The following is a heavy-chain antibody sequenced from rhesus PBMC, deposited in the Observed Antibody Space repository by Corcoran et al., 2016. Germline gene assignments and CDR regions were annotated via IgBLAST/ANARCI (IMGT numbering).Heavy chain of an antibody. D-gene: IGHD3-28*01. J-gene: IGHJ4*01. Sequence: QVQLQESGPGVVKPSETLSLTCAVSGGSISGYYLWSWIRQPPGKGLEWIGYIYGGSGSTSDNPSLKNRVNMSKDTSKNQFALKLSSVTAADTAVYYGERDHPGGSGYYRLDYWGQGVLVTVSS. CDR3: ERDHPGGSGYYRLDY. V-gene: IGHV4S7*01. CDR2: IYGGSGST. CDR1: GGSISGYYL.